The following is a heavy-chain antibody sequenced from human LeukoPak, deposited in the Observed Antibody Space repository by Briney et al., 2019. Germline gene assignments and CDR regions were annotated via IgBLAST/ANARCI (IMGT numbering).Heavy chain of an antibody. J-gene: IGHJ4*02. Sequence: PGGSLRLSCVASGFTFSDYYMSWVRQAPGKGLEWVSAISNSGGGTNYADSVKGRFTISRDNSKNTLYLQMNSLRAGDTALYYCAKATGSSSSQYYFDYWGQGTLVTVSS. CDR1: GFTFSDYY. CDR3: AKATGSSSSQYYFDY. D-gene: IGHD6-6*01. CDR2: ISNSGGGT. V-gene: IGHV3-23*01.